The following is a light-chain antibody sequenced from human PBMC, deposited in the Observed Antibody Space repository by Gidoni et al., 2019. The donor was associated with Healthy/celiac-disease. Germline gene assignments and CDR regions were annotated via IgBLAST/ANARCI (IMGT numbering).Light chain of an antibody. V-gene: IGKV1-39*01. CDR1: QSISSY. CDR3: QQSYSTWT. J-gene: IGKJ1*01. CDR2: AAS. Sequence: IQMTQSPSYLSASVGDRVTITCRASQSISSYLNWYQQKPGKAPTLLIYAASSLHSGVPSRFSGSGSWTDFTRTIRSLQPEDFATYYCQQSYSTWTFGQGTKVEIK.